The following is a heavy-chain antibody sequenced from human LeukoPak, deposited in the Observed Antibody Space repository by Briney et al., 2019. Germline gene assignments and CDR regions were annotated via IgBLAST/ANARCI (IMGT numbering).Heavy chain of an antibody. CDR1: GFTLSSYE. J-gene: IGHJ4*02. Sequence: PGGSLRLSCTVSGFTLSSYEMTWFRQAPGKGLEWVSSIGYGGADSHYADSVKGRFTISRDNSKNTLYLQMNSLRAEDTAVYYCAKFNLKPIHYGSAQFDYWGQGTLVTVSS. CDR2: IGYGGADS. V-gene: IGHV3-23*01. CDR3: AKFNLKPIHYGSAQFDY. D-gene: IGHD3-10*01.